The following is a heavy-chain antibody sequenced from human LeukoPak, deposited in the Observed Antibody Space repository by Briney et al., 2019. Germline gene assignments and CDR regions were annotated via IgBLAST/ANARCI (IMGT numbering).Heavy chain of an antibody. V-gene: IGHV4-39*07. CDR3: ARVYNWNSSGLCAPRD. Sequence: SETLSLTCTVSGGSISSSSYYWGWIRQPPGKGLEWIGSIYYSGSTYYNPSLKSRVTISVDTSKNQFSLKLSSVTAADTAVYYCARVYNWNSSGLCAPRDWGRGTQVTVSS. CDR1: GGSISSSSYY. J-gene: IGHJ4*02. D-gene: IGHD1-7*01. CDR2: IYYSGST.